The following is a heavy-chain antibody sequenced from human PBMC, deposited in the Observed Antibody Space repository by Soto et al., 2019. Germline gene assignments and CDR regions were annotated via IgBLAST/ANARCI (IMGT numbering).Heavy chain of an antibody. J-gene: IGHJ4*02. D-gene: IGHD6-6*01. Sequence: SETLSLTCAVYGGSFSGYYWSWIRQPPGKGLEWIGEINHSGSTNYNPSLKSRVTISVDTSKNQFSLKLSSVTAADTAVYYCATFPSSSSLGVDDWGQGTLVTVSS. CDR1: GGSFSGYY. CDR3: ATFPSSSSLGVDD. V-gene: IGHV4-34*01. CDR2: INHSGST.